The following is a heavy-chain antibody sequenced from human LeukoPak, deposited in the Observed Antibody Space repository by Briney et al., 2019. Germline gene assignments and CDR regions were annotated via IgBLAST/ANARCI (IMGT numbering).Heavy chain of an antibody. CDR2: IYYSGST. CDR3: ARGPYYYDILTGYSDNWFDP. D-gene: IGHD3-9*01. CDR1: GGSISSHY. Sequence: PSETLSLTRTVSGGSISSHYWSWIRQPPGKGLEWIGYIYYSGSTNYNPSLKSRVTISVDTSKNQFSLKLSSVAAADTAVYYCARGPYYYDILTGYSDNWFDPWGQGTLVTVSS. J-gene: IGHJ5*02. V-gene: IGHV4-59*11.